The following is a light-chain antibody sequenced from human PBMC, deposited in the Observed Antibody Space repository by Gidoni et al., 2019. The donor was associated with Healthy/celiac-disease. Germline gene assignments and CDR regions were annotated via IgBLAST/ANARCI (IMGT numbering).Light chain of an antibody. CDR3: QQYYSTSWT. J-gene: IGKJ1*01. CDR1: KSVLYSSNNKNY. V-gene: IGKV4-1*01. Sequence: DIVMTQSPDSLDVSLGDRATINCKSSKSVLYSSNNKNYLAWYQQKPGQPPKLLIYWASTRESGVPDRFSGSGSGTDFTLTISSLQAEDVAVYYCQQYYSTSWTFGQGTKVEIK. CDR2: WAS.